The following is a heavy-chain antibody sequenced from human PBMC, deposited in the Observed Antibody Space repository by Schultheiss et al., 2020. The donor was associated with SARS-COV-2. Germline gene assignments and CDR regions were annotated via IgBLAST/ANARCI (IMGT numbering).Heavy chain of an antibody. J-gene: IGHJ4*02. D-gene: IGHD2-15*01. V-gene: IGHV4-39*07. Sequence: SQTLSLTCTVSGGSISSTTYYWGWIRQPPGKGLEWIGSINYSGATSYNPSLKSRVTISVDMSKNQLSLKLSSVTAADTAVYYCARSPDISGGEFGYWGQGTLVTVSS. CDR3: ARSPDISGGEFGY. CDR2: INYSGAT. CDR1: GGSISSTTYY.